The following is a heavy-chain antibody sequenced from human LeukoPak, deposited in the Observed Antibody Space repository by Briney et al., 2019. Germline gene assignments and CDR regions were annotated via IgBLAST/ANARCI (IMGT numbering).Heavy chain of an antibody. D-gene: IGHD3-10*01. CDR2: IYHSGST. Sequence: SETLSLTCAVSGGSISSGGYSWSWIRQPPGKGLEWIVYIYHSGSTYYNPSLKSRVTISVDRSKNQFSLKLSSVTAADTAVYYCARGVYYYGSGSYYNSGYFDYWGQGTLVTVSS. CDR3: ARGVYYYGSGSYYNSGYFDY. CDR1: GGSISSGGYS. V-gene: IGHV4-30-2*01. J-gene: IGHJ4*02.